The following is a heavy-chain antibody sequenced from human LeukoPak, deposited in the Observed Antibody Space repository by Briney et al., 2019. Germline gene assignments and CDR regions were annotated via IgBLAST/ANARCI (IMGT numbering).Heavy chain of an antibody. D-gene: IGHD3-10*01. V-gene: IGHV3-23*01. CDR1: GFTFSSYG. CDR2: ISGSGGST. J-gene: IGHJ4*02. CDR3: AKVAGFWDYGSGFDY. Sequence: PGRSLRLSCAASGFTFSSYGMHWVRQAPGKGLEWVSTISGSGGSTYYADSVKGRFTISRDNSKNTLYLQMNSLRAEDTAVYYCAKVAGFWDYGSGFDYWGQGTLVTVSS.